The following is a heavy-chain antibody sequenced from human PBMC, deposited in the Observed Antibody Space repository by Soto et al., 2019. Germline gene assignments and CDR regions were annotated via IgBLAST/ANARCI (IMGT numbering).Heavy chain of an antibody. J-gene: IGHJ6*02. CDR1: GFTFSSYG. CDR2: ISYDGSNK. D-gene: IGHD3-16*01. Sequence: QVQLVESGGGVVQPGRSLRLSCAASGFTFSSYGMHWVRQAPGKGLEWVAVISYDGSNKNYADDVKGRFTIYRDNSKNTQYLQMNSLRAEDTAVYYGAKEVWGGPMDVGGQGTTVTVSS. V-gene: IGHV3-30*18. CDR3: AKEVWGGPMDV.